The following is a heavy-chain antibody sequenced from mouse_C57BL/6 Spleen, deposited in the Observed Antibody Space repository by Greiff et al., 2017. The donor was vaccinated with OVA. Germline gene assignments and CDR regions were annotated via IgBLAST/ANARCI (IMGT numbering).Heavy chain of an antibody. V-gene: IGHV1-80*01. CDR3: ARGIIPTFAMDY. J-gene: IGHJ4*01. Sequence: VQLQQSGAELVKPGASVKISCKASGYAFSSYWMNWVKQRPGKGLEWIGQIYPGDGDTNYNGKFKGKATLTADKSSSTAYMQLSSLTSEDSAVYFCARGIIPTFAMDYWGQGTSVTVSS. CDR1: GYAFSSYW. CDR2: IYPGDGDT.